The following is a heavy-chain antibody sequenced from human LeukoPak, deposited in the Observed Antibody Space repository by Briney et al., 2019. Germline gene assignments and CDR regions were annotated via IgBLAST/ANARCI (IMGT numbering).Heavy chain of an antibody. V-gene: IGHV3-21*01. CDR2: ISRTSTYI. CDR3: TRSGPTVDSDY. Sequence: GSLRLSRAASGFTFSSYSFNWVRQAPGRGLEWVSSISRTSTYIYYADLVKGRFTISRDNAENSLHLQMNSLTAEDTAVYYCTRSGPTVDSDYWGQGTLVTVSS. D-gene: IGHD4-23*01. CDR1: GFTFSSYS. J-gene: IGHJ4*02.